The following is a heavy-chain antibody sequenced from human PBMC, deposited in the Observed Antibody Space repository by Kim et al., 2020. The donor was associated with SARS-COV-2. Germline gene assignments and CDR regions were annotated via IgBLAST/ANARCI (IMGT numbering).Heavy chain of an antibody. CDR3: AREFAEIQRSIWYDSSGYHNNWFDP. J-gene: IGHJ5*02. Sequence: GGSLRLSCAASGFTFSDYYMSWIRQAPGKGLEWVSYISSSSSYTNYADSVKGRFTISRDNAKNSLYLQMNSLRAEDTAVYYCAREFAEIQRSIWYDSSGYHNNWFDPWGQGTLVTVSS. CDR1: GFTFSDYY. V-gene: IGHV3-11*06. CDR2: ISSSSSYT. D-gene: IGHD3-22*01.